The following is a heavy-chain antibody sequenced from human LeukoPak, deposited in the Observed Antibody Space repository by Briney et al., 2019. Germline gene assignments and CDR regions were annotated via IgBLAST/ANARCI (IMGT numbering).Heavy chain of an antibody. V-gene: IGHV4-39*01. CDR2: IYYSGTT. Sequence: SETLSLTCSVSGGSISSGSSYWGWIRQPPGKGLEWIGSIYYSGTTYYNPSLKSRVTISVDTSKNQFSLKVSSVTAADTAVYYCARLFTGIVVIPAAIHYYGMDVWVQGTTVTVSS. D-gene: IGHD2-2*01. CDR3: ARLFTGIVVIPAAIHYYGMDV. J-gene: IGHJ6*02. CDR1: GGSISSGSSY.